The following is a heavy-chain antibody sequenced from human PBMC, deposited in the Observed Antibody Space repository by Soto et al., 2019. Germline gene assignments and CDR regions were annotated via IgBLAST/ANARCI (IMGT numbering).Heavy chain of an antibody. Sequence: SVKVSCKASGGTFSSYAISWVRQAPGQGLEWMGGIIPIFGTANYAQKFQGRVTITADESTSTAYMELSSLRSEDTAVYYCARDPEGCGGDCFGPNWFDPWGQGTLVTVS. CDR1: GGTFSSYA. CDR2: IIPIFGTA. J-gene: IGHJ5*02. D-gene: IGHD2-21*02. CDR3: ARDPEGCGGDCFGPNWFDP. V-gene: IGHV1-69*13.